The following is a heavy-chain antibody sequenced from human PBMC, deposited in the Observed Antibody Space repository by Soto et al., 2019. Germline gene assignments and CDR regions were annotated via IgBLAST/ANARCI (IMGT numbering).Heavy chain of an antibody. V-gene: IGHV4-59*08. CDR3: ARPHGGSSGCDNWFYP. Sequence: SETLSLTCTVSGGSISGYYWSWIRQPPGKGLEWIGNIYYSGTTNYNPSLKSRVTISVDTSKNQFSLKLSSVTAADTAVYYCARPHGGSSGCDNWFYPWGQGSLVTVYS. CDR2: IYYSGTT. J-gene: IGHJ5*02. CDR1: GGSISGYY. D-gene: IGHD6-25*01.